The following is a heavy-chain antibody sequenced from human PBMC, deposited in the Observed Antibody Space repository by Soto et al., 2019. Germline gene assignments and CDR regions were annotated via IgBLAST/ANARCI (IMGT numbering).Heavy chain of an antibody. V-gene: IGHV3-66*01. CDR1: EFTVSNTY. D-gene: IGHD6-13*01. CDR3: ARDGDTNSWYYY. J-gene: IGHJ4*02. CDR2: IHSGGST. Sequence: GGSLRLSCAASEFTVSNTYMSWVRQAPGKGLEWVSLIHSGGSTYYADSVKGRFTISRDNSKNTLYLQMDSLRAEDTAVYYCARDGDTNSWYYYWGQGTLVTVSS.